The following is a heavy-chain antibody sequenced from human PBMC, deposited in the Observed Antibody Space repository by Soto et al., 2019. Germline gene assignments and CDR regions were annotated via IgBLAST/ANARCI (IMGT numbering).Heavy chain of an antibody. Sequence: EVQLVESGGGLVKPGGSLRLSCAASGFTFSSYSMNWVRQAPGKGLEWVSSISSSSSYIYYADSVKGRFTISRDKAKNSLYLQMNSLRAEDTAVYYCARDRGYCSGGSCYSYFDYWGQGTLVTVSS. CDR2: ISSSSSYI. CDR3: ARDRGYCSGGSCYSYFDY. CDR1: GFTFSSYS. V-gene: IGHV3-21*01. J-gene: IGHJ4*02. D-gene: IGHD2-15*01.